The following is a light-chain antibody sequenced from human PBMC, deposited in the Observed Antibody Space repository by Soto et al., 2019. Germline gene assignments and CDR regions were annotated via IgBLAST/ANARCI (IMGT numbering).Light chain of an antibody. CDR3: SSYTSSDTLV. CDR1: SSDVGGYNY. J-gene: IGLJ2*01. V-gene: IGLV2-14*01. CDR2: EVS. Sequence: QSALTQPASVSRSPGQSITISCTGTSSDVGGYNYVSWYQQHPGKAPKLMIYEVSNRPSGVSNRFSGSRSGNTASLTISGLQAEDEADYYCSSYTSSDTLVFGGGTKLTVL.